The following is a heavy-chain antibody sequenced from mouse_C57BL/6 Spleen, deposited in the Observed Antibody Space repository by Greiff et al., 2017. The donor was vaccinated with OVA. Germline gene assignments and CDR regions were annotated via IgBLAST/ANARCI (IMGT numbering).Heavy chain of an antibody. Sequence: VQLQQPGAELVRPGSSVKLSCKASGYTFTSYWMHWVKQRPIQGLEWIGDIDPSGSETHYNQKFKDKATLTVDKSSSTAYMQLSSLTSEDSAVYYGARTDGYGYWGQGTTLTVSS. CDR2: IDPSGSET. CDR1: GYTFTSYW. V-gene: IGHV1-52*01. CDR3: ARTDGYGY. J-gene: IGHJ2*01. D-gene: IGHD2-2*01.